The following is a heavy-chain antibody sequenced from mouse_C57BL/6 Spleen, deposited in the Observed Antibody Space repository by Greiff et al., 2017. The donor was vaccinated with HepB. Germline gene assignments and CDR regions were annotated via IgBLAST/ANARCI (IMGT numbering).Heavy chain of an antibody. CDR1: GYTFTTYP. Sequence: LVESGAELVKPGASVKMSCKASGYTFTTYPIEWMKQNHGKSLEWIGNFHPYNDDTKYNEKFKGKATLTVEKSSSTVYLELSRLTSDDSAVYYCARGGPYYDYDEGAPFDYWGQGTTLTVSS. D-gene: IGHD2-4*01. CDR2: FHPYNDDT. CDR3: ARGGPYYDYDEGAPFDY. J-gene: IGHJ2*01. V-gene: IGHV1-47*01.